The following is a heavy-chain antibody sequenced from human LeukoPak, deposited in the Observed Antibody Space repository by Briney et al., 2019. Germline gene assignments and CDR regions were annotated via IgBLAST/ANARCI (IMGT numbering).Heavy chain of an antibody. CDR2: IQSETDGGTT. CDR1: GFSFSHAW. D-gene: IGHD6-19*01. Sequence: GGSLRLSCAASGFSFSHAWMTLVRQAPGKGLEWIGRIQSETDGGTTDYAAPVKGRFTISRDDSKNMLYLQMNSLKNEDTAVYYCTTSPQWLENWGQGTLVTVSP. V-gene: IGHV3-15*01. CDR3: TTSPQWLEN. J-gene: IGHJ4*02.